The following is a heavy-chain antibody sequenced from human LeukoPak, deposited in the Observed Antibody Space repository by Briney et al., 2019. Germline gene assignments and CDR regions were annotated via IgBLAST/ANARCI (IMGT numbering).Heavy chain of an antibody. D-gene: IGHD2-2*01. Sequence: SVKVSCKAYGGTFSSYAISWVRQAPGQGLERMGGIIPIFGTANYAQKFQGRVTITADESTSTAYMELSSLRSEDTAVYYCASTPYCSSTSCSKRDYYGMDVWGKGTTVTVSS. J-gene: IGHJ6*04. CDR1: GGTFSSYA. V-gene: IGHV1-69*01. CDR2: IIPIFGTA. CDR3: ASTPYCSSTSCSKRDYYGMDV.